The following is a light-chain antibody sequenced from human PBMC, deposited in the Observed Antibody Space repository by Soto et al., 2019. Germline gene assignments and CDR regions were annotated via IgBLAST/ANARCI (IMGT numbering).Light chain of an antibody. V-gene: IGKV3-15*01. CDR1: QSVGNN. CDR3: QQYNGWPIT. Sequence: DIVMTQSPGTLSVSPGYRVTLSCRASQSVGNNLAWHQQKPGRAPGLLIHGASTRDTGFPARFSGSGSGTEFTLTISSLQSEDFAVYYCQQYNGWPITFGQGTRLEI. J-gene: IGKJ5*01. CDR2: GAS.